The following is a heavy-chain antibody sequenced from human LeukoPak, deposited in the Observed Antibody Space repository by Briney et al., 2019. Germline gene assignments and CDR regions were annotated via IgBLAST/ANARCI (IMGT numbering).Heavy chain of an antibody. CDR2: IFLSGST. D-gene: IGHD4/OR15-4a*01. Sequence: SGTLSLTCTVSGGSISSSDRWSWVRQPPGKGLEWIGQIFLSGSTNYNPSLKSRVTISVDKSKNQFSLKLTSVTAADTALYYCAREGASRYFDYWGEGNLVTVSS. V-gene: IGHV4-4*02. CDR1: GGSISSSDR. J-gene: IGHJ4*02. CDR3: AREGASRYFDY.